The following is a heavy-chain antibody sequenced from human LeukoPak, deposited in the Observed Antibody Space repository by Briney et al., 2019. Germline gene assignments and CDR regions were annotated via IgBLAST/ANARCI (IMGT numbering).Heavy chain of an antibody. CDR2: INAGNGNT. Sequence: GASVKVSCKASGYTFTSYAMHWVRQALGQRLEWMGWINAGNGNTEYSQKFQGRVTITRDTSASTAYMELSSLRSEDTAVYYCARGELYRILDPWGQGTLVTVSS. CDR3: ARGELYRILDP. CDR1: GYTFTSYA. J-gene: IGHJ5*02. D-gene: IGHD3-10*01. V-gene: IGHV1-3*01.